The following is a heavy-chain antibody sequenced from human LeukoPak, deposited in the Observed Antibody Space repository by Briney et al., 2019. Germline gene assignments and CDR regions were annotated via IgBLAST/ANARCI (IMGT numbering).Heavy chain of an antibody. CDR1: GDSISTNHW. CDR3: ASYDYYGSGSYPFDY. J-gene: IGHJ4*02. Sequence: SETLSLTCAVSGDSISTNHWWSWVRQPPGKGLEWIGEVYHSGSTNYNPSLKSRVTISVDTSKNQFSLKLSSVTAADTAVYYCASYDYYGSGSYPFDYWGQGTLVTVSS. D-gene: IGHD3-10*01. V-gene: IGHV4-4*02. CDR2: VYHSGST.